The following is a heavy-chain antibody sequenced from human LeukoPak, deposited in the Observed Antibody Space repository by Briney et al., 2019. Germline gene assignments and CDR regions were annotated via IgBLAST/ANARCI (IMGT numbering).Heavy chain of an antibody. CDR2: IYYSGST. J-gene: IGHJ4*02. Sequence: SETLSLTCTVSGGSVSSGSYYWSWIRQPPGKGLEWIGYIYYSGSTNYNPSLKSRVTISVDTSKNQFSLKLSSVAAADTAVHYCARELGGGGYMATFDYWGQGTLVTVSS. CDR3: ARELGGGGYMATFDY. CDR1: GGSVSSGSYY. D-gene: IGHD3-16*01. V-gene: IGHV4-61*01.